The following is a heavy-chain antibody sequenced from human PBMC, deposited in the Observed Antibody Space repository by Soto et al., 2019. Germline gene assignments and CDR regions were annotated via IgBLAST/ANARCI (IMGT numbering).Heavy chain of an antibody. V-gene: IGHV1-18*04. Sequence: QVQLVQSEGEMKKPGASVTVSCKASGYNFTNYGISWVRQAPGQGLQWMGWISGYNGNAHDAHKFQGRVTLTKDPSPATAYIELRSLRSDDTAVYYCARDIVVGTPAIPLPFYPYDGMDVWGQGTTVTVSS. CDR2: ISGYNGNA. CDR1: GYNFTNYG. CDR3: ARDIVVGTPAIPLPFYPYDGMDV. D-gene: IGHD2-2*02. J-gene: IGHJ6*02.